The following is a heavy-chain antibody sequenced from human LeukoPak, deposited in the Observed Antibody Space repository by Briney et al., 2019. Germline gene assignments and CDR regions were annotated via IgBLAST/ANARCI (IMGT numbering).Heavy chain of an antibody. CDR1: GYSISSGYY. Sequence: TSETLSLTCTVSGYSISSGYYWGWIRQPPGKGLEWIGSIYHSGSTYYNPSLKSRITMSVDTSKNQFSLKLSSVTAADTAVYYCAKEGPAAISEYFHPWGQGTLVTVSS. CDR2: IYHSGST. D-gene: IGHD2-2*02. V-gene: IGHV4-38-2*02. CDR3: AKEGPAAISEYFHP. J-gene: IGHJ1*01.